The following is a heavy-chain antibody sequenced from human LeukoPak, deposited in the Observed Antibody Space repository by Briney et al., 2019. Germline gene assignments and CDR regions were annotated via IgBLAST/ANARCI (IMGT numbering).Heavy chain of an antibody. CDR3: ARDTTRRKYYFDY. CDR1: GGTFSSYA. Sequence: SVKVSCKASGGTFSSYAISWVRQAPGQGLEWMGGIIPIFGTANYAQKFQGRVTITADKSTSTAYMELSSLRSEDTAVYYCARDTTRRKYYFDYWGQGTLVTVSS. CDR2: IIPIFGTA. D-gene: IGHD1-1*01. V-gene: IGHV1-69*06. J-gene: IGHJ4*02.